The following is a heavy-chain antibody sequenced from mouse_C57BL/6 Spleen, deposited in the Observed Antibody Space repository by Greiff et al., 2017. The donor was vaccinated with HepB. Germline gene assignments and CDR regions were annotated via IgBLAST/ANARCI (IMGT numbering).Heavy chain of an antibody. CDR3: ARHEVGDGYWHYLDY. Sequence: QVQLQQSGAELVKPGASVKLSCKASGYTFTEYTIHWVKQRSGQGLEWIGWFYPGSGSIKYNEKFKYKATLTADKSSSTVYMELSRLTSEDSAVYSCARHEVGDGYWHYLDYWSQGTTLTVAS. CDR1: GYTFTEYT. CDR2: FYPGSGSI. V-gene: IGHV1-62-2*01. J-gene: IGHJ2*01. D-gene: IGHD2-3*01.